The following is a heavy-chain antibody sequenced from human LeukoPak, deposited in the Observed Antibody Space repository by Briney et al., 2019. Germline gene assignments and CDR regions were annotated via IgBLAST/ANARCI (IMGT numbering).Heavy chain of an antibody. Sequence: GGSLRLSCAASGFTFSLYWMHWVRRAPGKGLICVLRIRSDGGNSNYAASVKGRFTISKDNAKNTLYLKMNSLRAEDTAAYYCAKEGAYPIPTYDSWGQGALVTVSS. V-gene: IGHV3-74*01. CDR3: AKEGAYPIPTYDS. D-gene: IGHD2-2*02. J-gene: IGHJ5*01. CDR2: IRSDGGNS. CDR1: GFTFSLYW.